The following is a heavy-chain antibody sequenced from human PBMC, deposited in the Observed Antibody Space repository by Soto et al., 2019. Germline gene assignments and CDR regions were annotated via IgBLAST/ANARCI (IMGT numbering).Heavy chain of an antibody. D-gene: IGHD5-18*01. CDR2: ISYDGSNK. CDR3: AKGDTAMAPEY. J-gene: IGHJ4*02. Sequence: SLRPSCTSSVFTFSGYGMHWVLQAPGKGLEWVAVISYDGSNKYYADSVKGRFTISRDNSKNTLYLQMNSLRAEDTAVYYCAKGDTAMAPEYWGQGTLVTVSS. V-gene: IGHV3-30*18. CDR1: VFTFSGYG.